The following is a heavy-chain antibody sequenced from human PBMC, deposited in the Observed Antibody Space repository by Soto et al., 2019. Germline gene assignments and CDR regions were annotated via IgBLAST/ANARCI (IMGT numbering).Heavy chain of an antibody. J-gene: IGHJ5*02. CDR2: IYYSGST. Sequence: SETLSLTCTVSGGSISSYYWSWIRQPPGKGLEWIGYIYYSGSTNYNPSLKSRVTISVDTSKNQFSLKLSSVTAADTAVYYCAGSTPNNGNYEVPNWFDPWGQGTRVTVSS. CDR3: AGSTPNNGNYEVPNWFDP. CDR1: GGSISSYY. V-gene: IGHV4-59*01. D-gene: IGHD1-7*01.